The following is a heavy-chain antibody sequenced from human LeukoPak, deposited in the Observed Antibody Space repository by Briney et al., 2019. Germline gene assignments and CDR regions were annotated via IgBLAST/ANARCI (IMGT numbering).Heavy chain of an antibody. CDR2: INHSGST. V-gene: IGHV4-34*01. CDR1: GGSFSGYY. J-gene: IGHJ3*02. CDR3: ARGITYDSSGHDAFDI. Sequence: PSETLSLTCAVYGGSFSGYYWSWIRQPPGKGLGWIGEINHSGSTNYNPSLKSRVTISVNTSKNQFSLKLSSVTAADTAVYYCARGITYDSSGHDAFDIWGQGTMVTVSS. D-gene: IGHD3-22*01.